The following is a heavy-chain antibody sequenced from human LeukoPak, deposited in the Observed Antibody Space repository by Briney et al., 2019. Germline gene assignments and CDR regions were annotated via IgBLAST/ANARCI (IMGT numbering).Heavy chain of an antibody. D-gene: IGHD5/OR15-5a*01. CDR3: ANMLSTSRLS. Sequence: GGSLRLSCAASGFTFSSYGMRWVRQAPGKGLEWVAFIRYDGSNKYYADSVKGRFTISRDNSKNTLYLQMNSLRAEDTAVYYCANMLSTSRLSWGQGTLVTVSS. CDR2: IRYDGSNK. J-gene: IGHJ4*02. CDR1: GFTFSSYG. V-gene: IGHV3-30*02.